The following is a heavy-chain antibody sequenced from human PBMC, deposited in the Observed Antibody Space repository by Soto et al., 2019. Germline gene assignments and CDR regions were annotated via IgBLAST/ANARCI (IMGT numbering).Heavy chain of an antibody. J-gene: IGHJ5*02. Sequence: QVQLVQSGAEVKKSGSSVKISCKTAGGTLKRYAISWVRQAPGRGLEWMGAIIPMFGSPNYAQKFQGRLTITADESTNTVYMEMSSLRFDDTAVYYCAREGGHNYGLGRGHPFDPWGQGTLVTVSS. CDR3: AREGGHNYGLGRGHPFDP. D-gene: IGHD4-17*01. CDR1: GGTLKRYA. V-gene: IGHV1-69*01. CDR2: IIPMFGSP.